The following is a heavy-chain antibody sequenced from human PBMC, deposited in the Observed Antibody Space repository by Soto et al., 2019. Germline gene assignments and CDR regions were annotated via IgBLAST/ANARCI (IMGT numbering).Heavy chain of an antibody. Sequence: GGSLRLSCAASGFTLSSYWMNWVRQAPGKGLEWVANIKHDGSAQFYVDSVKGRFTISRDNAKNSLYLQMNSLRAEDTAVYYCARGRWDSSGRYYFDYWGQGTLVTVSS. V-gene: IGHV3-7*05. CDR1: GFTLSSYW. D-gene: IGHD3-22*01. CDR3: ARGRWDSSGRYYFDY. J-gene: IGHJ4*02. CDR2: IKHDGSAQ.